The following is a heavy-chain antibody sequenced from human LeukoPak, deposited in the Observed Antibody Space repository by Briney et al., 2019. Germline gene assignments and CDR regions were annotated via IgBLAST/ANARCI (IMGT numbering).Heavy chain of an antibody. J-gene: IGHJ4*02. D-gene: IGHD6-6*01. CDR2: INPHSGGT. Sequence: ASMKVSCKASVYTFTDYYMHWVRQAPGQGLEWMGWINPHSGGTNYAQKFQGRVTMTRDTSISTVYMEVSRLRSDDTAVYYCARDSSYSSSLYYFEYWGQGTLVTVSS. CDR3: ARDSSYSSSLYYFEY. CDR1: VYTFTDYY. V-gene: IGHV1-2*02.